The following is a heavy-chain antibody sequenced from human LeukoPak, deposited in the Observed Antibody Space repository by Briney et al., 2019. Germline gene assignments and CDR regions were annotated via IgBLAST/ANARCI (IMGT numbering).Heavy chain of an antibody. CDR2: ISWDGRNM. V-gene: IGHV3-9*01. D-gene: IGHD1-26*01. CDR1: VFSLDDYA. J-gene: IGHJ3*01. CDR3: IKDMGFDLLKDAFDL. Sequence: GGSLRLSCAASVFSLDDYAMHWVRQAPGQGLEWVSSISWDGRNMAYAASVKGRFTISRDNAQNSLYLQMYSLKIDDTAFYYCIKDMGFDLLKDAFDLWGQGMLVTVSS.